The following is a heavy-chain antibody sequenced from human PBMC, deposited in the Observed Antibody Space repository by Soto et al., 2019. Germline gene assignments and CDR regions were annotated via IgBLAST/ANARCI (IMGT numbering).Heavy chain of an antibody. CDR1: GYTFTSYG. CDR3: ASAHGKVTTVTTSDY. J-gene: IGHJ4*02. V-gene: IGHV1-18*01. Sequence: QVQLVQSGAEVKKPGASVKVSCKASGYTFTSYGISWVRQAPGQGLEWMGWISAYNGHTNYAQKLQGRVTMTTDTSTSTAYVELRSVRSDDTAVYYCASAHGKVTTVTTSDYWVQGTLVTVSS. D-gene: IGHD4-17*01. CDR2: ISAYNGHT.